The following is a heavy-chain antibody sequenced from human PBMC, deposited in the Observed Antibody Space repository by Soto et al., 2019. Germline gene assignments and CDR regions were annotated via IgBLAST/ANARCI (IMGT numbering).Heavy chain of an antibody. V-gene: IGHV3-7*03. J-gene: IGHJ4*02. D-gene: IGHD2-8*02. CDR3: ARELELVDGFDH. Sequence: EVQMLQSGGGLVHPGGPLGPSCWGSGPTFGIYGLSWVRRAQGKGLEWVANIKIDGSEKYYVDSVKGRFAISRDNAKNSVFLQLNSLRTEDTAVYYCARELELVDGFDHWGQGSLVIVSP. CDR2: IKIDGSEK. CDR1: GPTFGIYG.